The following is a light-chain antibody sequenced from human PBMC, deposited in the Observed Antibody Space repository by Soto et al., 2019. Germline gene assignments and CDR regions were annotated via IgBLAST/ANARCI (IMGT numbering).Light chain of an antibody. Sequence: QSVLTQPPSASGSPGQSVTISCTGTSSDIGGYDYVSWYQQHPGKAPKLIIYEVSKRPSGVPDRCSGSKSGNTASLTVSGRQAEDEADYYCSSYAGSNNLVFAGGTKLTVL. CDR3: SSYAGSNNLV. CDR1: SSDIGGYDY. V-gene: IGLV2-8*01. CDR2: EVS. J-gene: IGLJ3*02.